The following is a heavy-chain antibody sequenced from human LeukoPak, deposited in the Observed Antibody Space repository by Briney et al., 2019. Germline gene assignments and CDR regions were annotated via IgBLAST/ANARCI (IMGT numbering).Heavy chain of an antibody. D-gene: IGHD2-2*01. CDR3: ARAELGYCSSTSCYSIYAFDI. V-gene: IGHV4-59*12. Sequence: SETLSLTCTVSGGSMSSYYWSWIRQPPGKGLEWIGYIYYSGSTKYNPSLKSRVTISVDTSKNQFSLKLSSVTAADTAVYYCARAELGYCSSTSCYSIYAFDIWGQGTMVTVSS. CDR1: GGSMSSYY. CDR2: IYYSGST. J-gene: IGHJ3*02.